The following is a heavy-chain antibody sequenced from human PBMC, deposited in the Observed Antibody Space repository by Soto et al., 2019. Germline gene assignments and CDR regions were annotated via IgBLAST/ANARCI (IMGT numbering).Heavy chain of an antibody. V-gene: IGHV4-31*03. CDR1: GGSISSGGYY. J-gene: IGHJ4*02. D-gene: IGHD5-18*01. CDR3: ARLGIQLWLDY. Sequence: PSETLSLTCTVSGGSISSGGYYWSWIRQHPGKGLEWIGYIYYSGSTYYNPSLKSRVTISEDTSKNQISLKLSSVTAADTAVYYCARLGIQLWLDYRGQGTLVTVSS. CDR2: IYYSGST.